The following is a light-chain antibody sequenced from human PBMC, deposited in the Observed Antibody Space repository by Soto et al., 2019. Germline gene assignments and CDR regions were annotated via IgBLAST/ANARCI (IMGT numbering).Light chain of an antibody. CDR2: AAS. CDR1: QVITNH. CDR3: PQINIYPYT. J-gene: IGKJ2*01. Sequence: DLQLTQSPSFLSASVGDTVTITCRASQVITNHLAWYHQKPGKAPKLLIYAASTLQSGVPSRFSGSGYGTEFSLTISTLQPEDFAAYYCPQINIYPYTFGQGTKLEIK. V-gene: IGKV1-9*01.